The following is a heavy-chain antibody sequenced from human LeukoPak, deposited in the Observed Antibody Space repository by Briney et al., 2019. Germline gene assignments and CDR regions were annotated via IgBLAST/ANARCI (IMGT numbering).Heavy chain of an antibody. D-gene: IGHD6-13*01. CDR1: GGSINSHY. CDR3: ARGRLSGSSHFDS. V-gene: IGHV4-59*11. CDR2: IYYTGSA. Sequence: SETLSLTCTVSGGSINSHYGNWVRQPQGKGLEWIGYIYYTGSATYNPSLSSRVTISVDTSNNQFSLKLTSVTAADTAAYYCARGRLSGSSHFDSWGQGTLVTVSS. J-gene: IGHJ4*02.